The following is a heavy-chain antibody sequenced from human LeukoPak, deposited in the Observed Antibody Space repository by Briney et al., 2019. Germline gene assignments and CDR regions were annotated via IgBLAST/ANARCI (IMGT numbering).Heavy chain of an antibody. CDR1: GYRFTSYW. V-gene: IGHV5-51*01. J-gene: IGHJ4*02. CDR2: IYPGDSDT. Sequence: GESLKISCKGSGYRFTSYWIGWVRQMPGKGLEWMGIIYPGDSDTRYSPSFQGQVTISADKSISTAYLQWSSLKASDTAMYYCARRGAYYGSGSYFADYWGQGTLVTVSS. CDR3: ARRGAYYGSGSYFADY. D-gene: IGHD3-10*01.